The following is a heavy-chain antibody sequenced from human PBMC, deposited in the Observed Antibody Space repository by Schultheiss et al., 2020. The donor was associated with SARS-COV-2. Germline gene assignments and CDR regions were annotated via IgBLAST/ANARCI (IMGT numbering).Heavy chain of an antibody. D-gene: IGHD6-19*01. CDR1: GFTFSSYA. Sequence: GGSLRLSCAASGFTFSSYAMHWVRQAPGKGLEYVSAISSNGGSTYYANSVKGRFTISRDNSKNTLYLQMGSLRAEDMAVYYCARFSSSGKDAFDIWGQGTMVTVSS. J-gene: IGHJ3*02. V-gene: IGHV3-64*01. CDR3: ARFSSSGKDAFDI. CDR2: ISSNGGST.